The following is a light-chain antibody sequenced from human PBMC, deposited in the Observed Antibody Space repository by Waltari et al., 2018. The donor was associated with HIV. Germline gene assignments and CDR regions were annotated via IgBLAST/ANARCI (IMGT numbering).Light chain of an antibody. V-gene: IGLV1-44*01. J-gene: IGLJ1*01. CDR1: CSNIGSNA. CDR3: ASWDDSLNGYV. CDR2: SNK. Sequence: QSVLTQPPSASGTPGQRVTISCSGSCSNIGSNAVYWYQQPAGTAPKFLIFSNKQRPSGVPDRFSGSKSGTSASLAISGLQSEDEADYYCASWDDSLNGYVFGIGTKVTVL.